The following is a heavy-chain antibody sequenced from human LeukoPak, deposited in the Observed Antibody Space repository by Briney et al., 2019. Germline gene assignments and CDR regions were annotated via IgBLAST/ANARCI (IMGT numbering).Heavy chain of an antibody. CDR2: IRYDGSNK. CDR3: AKADYGDYGFDY. V-gene: IGHV3-30*02. Sequence: GGSLRLSCAASGLTVSSYGMHWVRQAPGKGLEWVAFIRYDGSNKYYVDSVKGRFTISRDNSKNTLYLQMNSLRAEDTAVYYCAKADYGDYGFDYWGQGTLVTVSS. CDR1: GLTVSSYG. J-gene: IGHJ4*02. D-gene: IGHD4-17*01.